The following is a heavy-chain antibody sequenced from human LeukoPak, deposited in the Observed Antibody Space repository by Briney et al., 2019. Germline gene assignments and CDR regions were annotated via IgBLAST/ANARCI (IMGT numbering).Heavy chain of an antibody. V-gene: IGHV1-2*02. CDR1: GYTFTGYY. Sequence: ASVRVSCKASGYTFTGYYMHWVRQAPGQGLEWMGWINPNSGGTNYAETFQGRVTMTRDTPISTAYMELSRLRSDDTAVYYCARDLSGSCGGAFDIWGQGTMVTVSS. D-gene: IGHD1-26*01. CDR3: ARDLSGSCGGAFDI. J-gene: IGHJ3*02. CDR2: INPNSGGT.